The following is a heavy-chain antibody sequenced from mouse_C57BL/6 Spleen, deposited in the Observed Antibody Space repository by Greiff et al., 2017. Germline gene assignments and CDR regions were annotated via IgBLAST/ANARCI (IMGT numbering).Heavy chain of an antibody. D-gene: IGHD2-12*01. CDR2: INPNNGGT. CDR3: AGDYRARGAIES. Sequence: EVQLQQPGPELVKPGASVKLSCKASGYTFTDYNMHWVKQSHGKSLAWIGYINPNNGGTSYNQKFKGKATLTVNKSSSTAYMELRSLTSEDSAVYYCAGDYRARGAIESWGQGTSVTVSS. J-gene: IGHJ4*01. CDR1: GYTFTDYN. V-gene: IGHV1-22*01.